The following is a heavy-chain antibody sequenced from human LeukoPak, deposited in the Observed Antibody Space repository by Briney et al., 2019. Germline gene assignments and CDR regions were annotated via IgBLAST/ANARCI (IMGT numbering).Heavy chain of an antibody. CDR3: ARDLDSSGWYKEGTPRGPSDY. Sequence: ASVKVSCKASGGTFSSYAISRVRQAPGQGLEWMGIINPSGGSTSYAQKFQGRVTMTRDTSTSTVYMELSSLRSEDTAVYYCARDLDSSGWYKEGTPRGPSDYWGQGTLVTVSS. CDR1: GGTFSSYA. D-gene: IGHD6-19*01. V-gene: IGHV1-46*01. CDR2: INPSGGST. J-gene: IGHJ4*02.